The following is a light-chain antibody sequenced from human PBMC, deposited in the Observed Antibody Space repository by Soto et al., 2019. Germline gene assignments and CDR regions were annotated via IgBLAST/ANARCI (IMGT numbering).Light chain of an antibody. Sequence: EIVLTQSPDTLSFSPGERATLSCRASQSISSSLAWYQQKPGQAPRLLIYDASTRPPGIPARFSGSGSGTDFTLTISSLEPEDFAVYYCQQRTNWLTFGQGTRLEIK. CDR2: DAS. CDR3: QQRTNWLT. J-gene: IGKJ5*01. CDR1: QSISSS. V-gene: IGKV3-11*01.